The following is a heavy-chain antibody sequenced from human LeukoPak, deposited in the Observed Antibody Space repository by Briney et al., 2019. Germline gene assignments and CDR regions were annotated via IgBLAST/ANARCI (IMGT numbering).Heavy chain of an antibody. CDR3: ARGEEYRSGWDRQGQLYYGMDV. CDR2: TYYRSKWYN. CDR1: GDSVSSNSAA. Sequence: SQTLSLTCAISGDSVSSNSAAWNWIRQSPSRGLEWLGRTYYRSKWYNDYAVSVKSRITINPDTSKNQFSLQLNSVTPEDTAVYYCARGEEYRSGWDRQGQLYYGMDVWGQGTTVTVSS. D-gene: IGHD6-19*01. V-gene: IGHV6-1*01. J-gene: IGHJ6*02.